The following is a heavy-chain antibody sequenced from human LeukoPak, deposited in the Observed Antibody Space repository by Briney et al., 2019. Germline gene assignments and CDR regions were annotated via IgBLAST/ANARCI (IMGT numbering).Heavy chain of an antibody. CDR1: GFTFSSFA. CDR2: ISGSGGNT. Sequence: GGSLRLSCAASGFTFSSFAMSWVRQAPGKGLVWVSAISGSGGNTYYADSVKGRFTISRDKSKNTLYLQMNSLRAEDTAVYYCAKGLAVAGHFDYWGQGTLVTVSS. D-gene: IGHD6-19*01. CDR3: AKGLAVAGHFDY. V-gene: IGHV3-23*01. J-gene: IGHJ4*02.